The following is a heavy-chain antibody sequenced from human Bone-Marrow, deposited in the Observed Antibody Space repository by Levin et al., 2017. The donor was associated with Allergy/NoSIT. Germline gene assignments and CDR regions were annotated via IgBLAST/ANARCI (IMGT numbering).Heavy chain of an antibody. CDR3: AIYGSGSYYSAFDI. Sequence: LSLPCAASGIIVSSNHMSWVRQAPGKGLEWVSLIYRGGRTYYGDSVKGRFTISRDNSKNTLYLQMNSLRGEDTAVYYCAIYGSGSYYSAFDIWGQGTMVTVSS. CDR2: IYRGGRT. V-gene: IGHV3-53*01. D-gene: IGHD3-10*01. CDR1: GIIVSSNH. J-gene: IGHJ3*02.